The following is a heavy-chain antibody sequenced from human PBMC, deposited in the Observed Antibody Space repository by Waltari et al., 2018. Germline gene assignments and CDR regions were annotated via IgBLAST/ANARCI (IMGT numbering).Heavy chain of an antibody. J-gene: IGHJ4*02. Sequence: QVQLQESGPGLVKPSQTLSLTCTVSGGSISSGGYYWSWIRQHPGKGLEWIGYIYHSGSTYYNPSLKSRVTISVDTSKNQFSLKLSSVTAADTAVYYCARIGSGDGDTLPFDYWGQGTLVTVSS. D-gene: IGHD7-27*01. CDR3: ARIGSGDGDTLPFDY. CDR1: GGSISSGGYY. CDR2: IYHSGST. V-gene: IGHV4-31*03.